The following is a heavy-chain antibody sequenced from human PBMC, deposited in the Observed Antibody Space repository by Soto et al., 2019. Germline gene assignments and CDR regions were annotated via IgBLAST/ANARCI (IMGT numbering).Heavy chain of an antibody. V-gene: IGHV1-3*01. Sequence: QVPLVQSGAEVKKPGASVKVSCKASGYTFTSYAMRWVRQAPGQRLEWMGWINAGNGNTKYSQKFQGRVTITRDTSASTAYMELSSLRSEDTAVYYCARFSPRNWNPGGYWGQGTLVTVSS. J-gene: IGHJ4*02. CDR3: ARFSPRNWNPGGY. D-gene: IGHD1-1*01. CDR1: GYTFTSYA. CDR2: INAGNGNT.